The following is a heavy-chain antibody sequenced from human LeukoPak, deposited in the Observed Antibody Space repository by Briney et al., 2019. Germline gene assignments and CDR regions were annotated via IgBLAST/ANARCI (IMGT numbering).Heavy chain of an antibody. CDR2: VSGSGGST. Sequence: GGSLRLSCAASGFTFSSYAMSWVRQAPGKGLEWVSAVSGSGGSTYYADSVKGRFTISRDNSKNTLYLQMNSLRAEDTAVYYCAKPWELLSWDWYFDLWGRGTLVTVSS. CDR3: AKPWELLSWDWYFDL. D-gene: IGHD1-26*01. CDR1: GFTFSSYA. V-gene: IGHV3-23*01. J-gene: IGHJ2*01.